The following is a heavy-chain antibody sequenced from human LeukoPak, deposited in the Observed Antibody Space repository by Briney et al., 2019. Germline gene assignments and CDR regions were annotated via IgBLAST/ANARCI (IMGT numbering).Heavy chain of an antibody. CDR2: INPNSGGT. V-gene: IGHV1-2*02. D-gene: IGHD6-6*01. Sequence: GESLKISCKGSGYTFTGYYMHWVRQAPGQGLEWMGWINPNSGGTNYAQKFQGRVTMTRDTSISTAYMELSRLRSDDTAVYYCARDKSIAARPGAFDIWGQGTMVTVSS. CDR1: GYTFTGYY. CDR3: ARDKSIAARPGAFDI. J-gene: IGHJ3*02.